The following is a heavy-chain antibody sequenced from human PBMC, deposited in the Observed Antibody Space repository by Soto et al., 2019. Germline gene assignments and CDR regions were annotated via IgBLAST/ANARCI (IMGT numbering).Heavy chain of an antibody. CDR1: GSRFSNYV. V-gene: IGHV1-69*06. D-gene: IGHD2-2*02. Sequence: QVQLVQSGAEVKTPGSSLKVSCTVSGSRFSNYVISWVRQGPGHGLEWLGRIIPIFNSTQYAQRFQGRVTITAEKSTNTASLELSSLRSDDTAVYYCAREGRGKKAGYNGLVSLGYWGQGTLVTVSS. CDR2: IIPIFNST. J-gene: IGHJ4*02. CDR3: AREGRGKKAGYNGLVSLGY.